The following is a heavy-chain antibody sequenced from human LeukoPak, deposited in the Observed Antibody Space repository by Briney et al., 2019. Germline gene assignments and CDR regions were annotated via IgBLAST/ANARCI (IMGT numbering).Heavy chain of an antibody. J-gene: IGHJ4*02. V-gene: IGHV4-59*12. CDR3: ARLGSGSYRD. CDR2: IYYSGST. CDR1: GDSISTYY. Sequence: ETLSLTCTVSGDSISTYYWGWIRQPPGKGLESIGYIYYSGSTNYNPSLKSRVTISVDTSKNQFSLKLSSVTAADTAVYYCARLGSGSYRDWGQGTLVTVSS. D-gene: IGHD1-26*01.